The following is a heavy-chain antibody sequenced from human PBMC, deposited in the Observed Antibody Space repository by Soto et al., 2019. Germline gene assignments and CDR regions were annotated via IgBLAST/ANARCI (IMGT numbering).Heavy chain of an antibody. V-gene: IGHV7-4-1*01. D-gene: IGHD3-3*01. Sequence: ASAKFSCKAPGYTFTKYATNCVRQSPGQGLEWMGWITTNTGNQTYAQGFKGRFVFSLDTSVSTAYLQICSLKAEDTAVYYCARSPLTPFGVVIINWFDPWGQGILVPVSS. CDR1: GYTFTKYA. J-gene: IGHJ5*02. CDR3: ARSPLTPFGVVIINWFDP. CDR2: ITTNTGNQ.